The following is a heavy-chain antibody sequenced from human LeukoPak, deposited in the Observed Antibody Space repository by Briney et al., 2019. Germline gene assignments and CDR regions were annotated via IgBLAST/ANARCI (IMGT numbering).Heavy chain of an antibody. V-gene: IGHV3-48*03. J-gene: IGHJ4*02. CDR1: GFIFGDYQ. CDR3: ARQGFYDNSGYSNFDS. Sequence: PGGSLRLSCVASGFIFGDYQMNWVRLAPGKGLEWVSYISAVGAITHYADSVSGRFITSRDNAQNSLFLQMDRLRAEDTALYYCARQGFYDNSGYSNFDSWGQGILVTVSS. D-gene: IGHD3-22*01. CDR2: ISAVGAIT.